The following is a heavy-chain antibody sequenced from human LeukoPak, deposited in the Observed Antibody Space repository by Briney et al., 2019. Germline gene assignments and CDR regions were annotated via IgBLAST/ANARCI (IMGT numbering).Heavy chain of an antibody. CDR2: INSDGSST. CDR3: ASTPTQMHY. Sequence: GGSLRLSCAASGFTFNNYAMSWVRQAPGKGLEWVSGINSDGSSTSYADSVKGRFTISRDNAKNTLYLQMNSLRAEDTAVYYCASTPTQMHYWGQGTLVTVSS. J-gene: IGHJ4*02. CDR1: GFTFNNYA. V-gene: IGHV3-74*01. D-gene: IGHD5-24*01.